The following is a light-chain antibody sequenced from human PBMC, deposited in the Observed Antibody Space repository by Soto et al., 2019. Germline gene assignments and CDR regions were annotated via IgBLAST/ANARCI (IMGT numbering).Light chain of an antibody. V-gene: IGKV3-20*01. CDR2: GAS. CDR3: QQYGSSPWT. Sequence: EILLTQSPGTLSLSPGERATLSCRDSQSVSSSYLAWYQQKPGQAPRHLIYGASSRAIGIPDRFSGSGSGTDFTLTISRLEPEDFAVYYFQQYGSSPWTFGQGTKVEIK. J-gene: IGKJ1*01. CDR1: QSVSSSY.